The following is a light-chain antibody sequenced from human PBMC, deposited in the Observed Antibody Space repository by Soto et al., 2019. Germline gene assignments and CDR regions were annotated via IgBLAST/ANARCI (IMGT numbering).Light chain of an antibody. J-gene: IGKJ4*01. CDR1: QSVSSY. CDR2: EAS. Sequence: DIVLTQSPATLSLSPGERATLSCRASQSVSSYLAWYQQQPGQAPRLLIYEASNRATGIPARFSGSGSGTDFTLTISSLEPEDFAVYYCQQRSNLLTFGGGTKVEIK. CDR3: QQRSNLLT. V-gene: IGKV3-11*01.